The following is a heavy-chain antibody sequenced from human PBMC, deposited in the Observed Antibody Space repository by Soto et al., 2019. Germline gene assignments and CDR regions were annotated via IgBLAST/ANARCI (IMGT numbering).Heavy chain of an antibody. J-gene: IGHJ5*02. D-gene: IGHD3-22*01. CDR2: IKQDGSEK. V-gene: IGHV3-7*03. Sequence: GGSLRLSCAASGFTFSSYWMSWVRQAPGKGLEWVANIKQDGSEKYYVDSVKGRFTISRDNAKNSLYLQMNSLRAEDTAVYYCARRDRSGFSYWLDTWGQGTLVTVSS. CDR3: ARRDRSGFSYWLDT. CDR1: GFTFSSYW.